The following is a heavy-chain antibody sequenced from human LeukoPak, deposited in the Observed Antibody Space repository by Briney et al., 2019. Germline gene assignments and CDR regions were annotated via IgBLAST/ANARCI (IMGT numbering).Heavy chain of an antibody. D-gene: IGHD4-17*01. V-gene: IGHV1-3*01. J-gene: IGHJ3*02. CDR3: ARSHDYGDYLGAFDI. CDR2: INAGNGNT. Sequence: WASVKVSCKASGYTFTSYAMHWVRQAPGQRLEWMGWINAGNGNTKYSQKFQGRVTITRDTSASTAYMELSSLRSEDTAVYYCARSHDYGDYLGAFDIWGQGTMVTVSS. CDR1: GYTFTSYA.